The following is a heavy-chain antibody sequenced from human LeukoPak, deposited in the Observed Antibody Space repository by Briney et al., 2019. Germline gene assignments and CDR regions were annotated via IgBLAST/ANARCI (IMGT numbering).Heavy chain of an antibody. J-gene: IGHJ6*03. D-gene: IGHD3-9*01. CDR3: ARANDNYYYYYMDV. Sequence: GGSLRLSCTVSGFTVSSDSMSWVRQAPGKGLEWVSSISSSSSYIYYADSVKGRFTISRDNAKNSLYLQMNSLRAEDTAVYYCARANDNYYYYYMDVWGKGTTVTISS. CDR1: GFTVSSDS. CDR2: ISSSSSYI. V-gene: IGHV3-21*01.